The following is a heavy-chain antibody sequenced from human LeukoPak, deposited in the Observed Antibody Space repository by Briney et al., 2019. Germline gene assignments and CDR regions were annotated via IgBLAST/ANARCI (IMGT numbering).Heavy chain of an antibody. CDR1: GFTLSSYG. CDR3: AKGARSSGFDY. V-gene: IGHV3-30*18. Sequence: PGGSLRLSCAASGFTLSSYGMHWVRQAPGKGLEWVAVISYDGSNKYYADSVKGRFTISRDNSKNTLYLQMNSLRAEDTAVYYCAKGARSSGFDYWGQGTLVTVSS. CDR2: ISYDGSNK. D-gene: IGHD6-6*01. J-gene: IGHJ4*02.